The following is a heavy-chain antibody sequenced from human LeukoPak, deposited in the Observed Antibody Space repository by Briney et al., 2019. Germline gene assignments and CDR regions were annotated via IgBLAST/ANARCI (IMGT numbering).Heavy chain of an antibody. D-gene: IGHD3-3*01. CDR2: ISSSGRTI. J-gene: IGHJ4*02. Sequence: GSLRLSCAASGFTFSSYEFNWVRQAPGKGLEWVSYISSSGRTIFYADSVKGRFTISRDNAKNSLYLQMNSLRAEDTAVYYCARGFLVYWGQGTLVTVSS. CDR1: GFTFSSYE. V-gene: IGHV3-48*03. CDR3: ARGFLVY.